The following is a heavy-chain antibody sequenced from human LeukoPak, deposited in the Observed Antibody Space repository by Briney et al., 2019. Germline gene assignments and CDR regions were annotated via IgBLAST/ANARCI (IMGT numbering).Heavy chain of an antibody. D-gene: IGHD3-16*01. J-gene: IGHJ4*02. CDR1: GFTFGSSW. CDR2: IKPDGSEK. V-gene: IGHV3-7*05. Sequence: PGGSLRLSCAASGFTFGSSWMNWVRQAPGKGLEWVANIKPDGSEKFYVDSVKGRFTISRDNAKNSLYLQMNSLRAEDTAVYYCAFYGHWGQGTLVTVSS. CDR3: AFYGH.